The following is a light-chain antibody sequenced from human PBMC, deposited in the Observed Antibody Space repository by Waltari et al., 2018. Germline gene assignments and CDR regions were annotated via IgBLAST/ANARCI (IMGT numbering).Light chain of an antibody. Sequence: EIVMTQSPATLSVSPGESATLSCRASQSLTTNLTWYQQKPVQAPRLVIYGALHSADAIPAMCSGSGSGTEFTLTISSLQSEEFAGYYCQQYNNWPPLTFGGGTKVEIK. CDR3: QQYNNWPPLT. CDR2: GAL. J-gene: IGKJ4*01. V-gene: IGKV3-15*01. CDR1: QSLTTN.